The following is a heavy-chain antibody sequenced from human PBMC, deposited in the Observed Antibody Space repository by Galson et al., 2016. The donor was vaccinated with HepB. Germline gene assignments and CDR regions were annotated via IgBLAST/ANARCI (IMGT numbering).Heavy chain of an antibody. CDR1: GFTFSSYW. CDR3: TREGVSGFDL. J-gene: IGHJ5*02. CDR2: IKQDGSEK. Sequence: SLRLSCAASGFTFSSYWMSWVRQAPGKGLEWVANIKQDGSEKDYVDSVKGRFTISRDNAKNSLYVQMNSLRAEDTAVYYCTREGVSGFDLWGQGILVTVPS. D-gene: IGHD6-25*01. V-gene: IGHV3-7*01.